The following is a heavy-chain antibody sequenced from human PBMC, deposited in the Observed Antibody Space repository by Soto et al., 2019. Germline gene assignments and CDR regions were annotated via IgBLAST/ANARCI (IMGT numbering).Heavy chain of an antibody. CDR3: ARSVAVPGAHIDY. D-gene: IGHD6-19*01. V-gene: IGHV4-59*01. CDR2: VYYTGST. J-gene: IGHJ4*02. CDR1: GGSISGSY. Sequence: ASETLSLTCSVSGGSISGSYWSWIRQSPGKGLEWLGYVYYTGSTNYSPSLRSRVSISVDTSKNEFSLRLSSVTAADTAVYFCARSVAVPGAHIDYWGQGTQVTVSA.